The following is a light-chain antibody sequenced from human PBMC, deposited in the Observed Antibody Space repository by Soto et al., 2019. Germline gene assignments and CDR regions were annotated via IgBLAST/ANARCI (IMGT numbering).Light chain of an antibody. CDR3: QQYGTATWT. Sequence: EVGVTQCACTLSLSPGARATLSCRASQPLXNNYLTWYQQKPGQAPRVLXDDASTSATGIPDRFSGSGSGTDFTRTISRLEPEDCASYYCQQYGTATWTFGQGTKVDIK. V-gene: IGKV3-20*01. CDR2: DAS. CDR1: QPLXNNY. J-gene: IGKJ1*01.